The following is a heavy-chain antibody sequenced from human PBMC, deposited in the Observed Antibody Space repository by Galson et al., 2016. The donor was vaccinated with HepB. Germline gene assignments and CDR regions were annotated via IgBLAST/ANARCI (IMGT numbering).Heavy chain of an antibody. Sequence: SLRLSCAASGFTFGNYGMHWVRQAPGKGLEWVTFISYDGSDKYYGDSVKGRFTVSRDNSKNTLYLQMNSLRVEDTALYYCGKDNGGWLQDLADHWGQGTPVTVSS. J-gene: IGHJ4*02. CDR2: ISYDGSDK. CDR3: GKDNGGWLQDLADH. V-gene: IGHV3-30*18. CDR1: GFTFGNYG. D-gene: IGHD5-24*01.